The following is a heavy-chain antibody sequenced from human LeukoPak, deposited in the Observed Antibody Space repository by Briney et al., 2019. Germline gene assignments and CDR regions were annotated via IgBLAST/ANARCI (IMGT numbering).Heavy chain of an antibody. D-gene: IGHD2-15*01. J-gene: IGHJ6*02. CDR3: ARGFPYRSAGSCYYGLDV. Sequence: GGSLRLSCAASGFTFSSYWMHWVRQAPGKGLVWVSRITSDGSSAMYADSVKGRFTISRDNAKNTLYLQLNSLRAEDTAVYYCARGFPYRSAGSCYYGLDVWGQGTTVTVSS. V-gene: IGHV3-74*03. CDR2: ITSDGSSA. CDR1: GFTFSSYW.